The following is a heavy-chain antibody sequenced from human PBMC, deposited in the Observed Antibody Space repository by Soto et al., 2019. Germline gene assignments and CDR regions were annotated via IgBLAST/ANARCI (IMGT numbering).Heavy chain of an antibody. CDR1: GGSISSYY. V-gene: IGHV4-4*07. Sequence: PSETLSLTCTVSGGSISSYYWSWIRQPAGKGLEWIGRIYTSGSTNYNPSLKSRVTMSVDTSKNQLSLKLSSVTAADTAVYYCAKTLRYFDWLLGYGMDVWGQGTTVTVSS. D-gene: IGHD3-9*01. CDR2: IYTSGST. J-gene: IGHJ6*02. CDR3: AKTLRYFDWLLGYGMDV.